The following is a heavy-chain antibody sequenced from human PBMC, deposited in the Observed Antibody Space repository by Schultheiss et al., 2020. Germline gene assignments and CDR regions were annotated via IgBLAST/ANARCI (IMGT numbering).Heavy chain of an antibody. Sequence: SETLSLTCTVSGGSISSGSYYWSWIRQPAGKGLEWIGRIYTSGSTNYNPSLKSRVTISVDTSKNQFSLKLSSVTAADTAVYYCAAQFWSGYYSHFDYWGQGTLVTVSS. J-gene: IGHJ4*02. CDR3: AAQFWSGYYSHFDY. V-gene: IGHV4-61*02. CDR2: IYTSGST. D-gene: IGHD3-3*01. CDR1: GGSISSGSYY.